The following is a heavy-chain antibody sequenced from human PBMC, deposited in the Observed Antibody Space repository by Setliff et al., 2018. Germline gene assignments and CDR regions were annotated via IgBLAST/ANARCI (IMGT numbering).Heavy chain of an antibody. CDR2: IYTSGST. V-gene: IGHV4-4*08. J-gene: IGHJ5*02. CDR1: LGSFTGYY. CDR3: ARDPASPAAAGGWFDP. Sequence: SETLSLTCSLELGSFTGYYWSWIRQPPGKGLEWIGYIYTSGSTNYNPSLKSRVTISVDTSKNQFSLKLSSVTAADTAVYYCARDPASPAAAGGWFDPWGQGTLVTVSS. D-gene: IGHD6-13*01.